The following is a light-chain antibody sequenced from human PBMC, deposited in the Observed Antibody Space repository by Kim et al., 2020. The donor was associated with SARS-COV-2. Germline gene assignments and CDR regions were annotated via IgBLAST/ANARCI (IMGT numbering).Light chain of an antibody. CDR1: KIGSKS. CDR3: QVWDSSGDHQAV. CDR2: YNR. Sequence: PGGTAWITGGGSKIGSKSVHWYQQKPGQAPLLVMYYNRDRPSGIPERFSGSNSGNTATLSISRVEAGDEADYYCQVWDSSGDHQAVFGTGTKVTVL. J-gene: IGLJ1*01. V-gene: IGLV3-21*04.